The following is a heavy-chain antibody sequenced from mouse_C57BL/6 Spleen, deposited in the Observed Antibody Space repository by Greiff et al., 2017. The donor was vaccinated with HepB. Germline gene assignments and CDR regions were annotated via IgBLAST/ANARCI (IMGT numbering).Heavy chain of an antibody. J-gene: IGHJ4*01. CDR2: ISYDGSN. Sequence: EVQRVESGPGLVKPSQSLSLTCSVTGYSITSGYYWNWIRQFPGNKLEWMGYISYDGSNNYNPSLKNRISITRDTSKNQFFLKLNSVTTEDTATYYCARADDYDHYAMDYWGQGTSVTVSS. V-gene: IGHV3-6*01. CDR3: ARADDYDHYAMDY. D-gene: IGHD2-4*01. CDR1: GYSITSGYY.